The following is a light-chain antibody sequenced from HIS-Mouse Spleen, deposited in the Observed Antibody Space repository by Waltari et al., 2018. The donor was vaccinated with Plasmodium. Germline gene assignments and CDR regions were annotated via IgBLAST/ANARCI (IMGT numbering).Light chain of an antibody. CDR3: YSTDSSGNHRV. CDR2: EDS. Sequence: SYELTQPPSVSVSPGQTARITCSGDALPKKYAYWYQQKSGQATVLVIYEDSKRPAGSPERVSGSRSGTMASLTISGAQVEDEADYYCYSTDSSGNHRVFGGGTKLTVL. CDR1: ALPKKY. V-gene: IGLV3-10*01. J-gene: IGLJ3*02.